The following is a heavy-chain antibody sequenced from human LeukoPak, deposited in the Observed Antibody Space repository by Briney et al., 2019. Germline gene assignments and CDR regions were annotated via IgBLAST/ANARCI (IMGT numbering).Heavy chain of an antibody. CDR2: INWNGGST. CDR3: ARNALNSGSYYSDYFDY. CDR1: GFTFDDYG. D-gene: IGHD1-26*01. Sequence: GGSLRLSCAASGFTFDDYGMSWVRQVPGKGLEWVSGINWNGGSTGNADSVKGRFTISRDNAKSSLYLQMNSLRAEDTAVYYCARNALNSGSYYSDYFDYWGQGTLVTVSS. J-gene: IGHJ4*02. V-gene: IGHV3-20*04.